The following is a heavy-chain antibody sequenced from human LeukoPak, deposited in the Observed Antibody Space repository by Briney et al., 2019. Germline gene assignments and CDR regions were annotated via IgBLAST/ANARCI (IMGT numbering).Heavy chain of an antibody. CDR2: INAGNGNT. J-gene: IGHJ2*01. Sequence: GASVKVSCKGSGFTFSSYAMHWVRQAPGQRLEWMGWINAGNGNTQYSQKFQGRVTITRDTSASTVYMELSSLRSEDTAVYYCARVPEVAGFDTYWYFDLWGRGTLVTVSS. CDR3: ARVPEVAGFDTYWYFDL. CDR1: GFTFSSYA. D-gene: IGHD6-19*01. V-gene: IGHV1-3*01.